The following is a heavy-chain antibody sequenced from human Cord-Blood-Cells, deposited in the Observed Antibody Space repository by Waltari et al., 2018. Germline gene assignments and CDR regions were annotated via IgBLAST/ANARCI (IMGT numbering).Heavy chain of an antibody. Sequence: QVQLVQSGAEVKKPGASVKVSCKASGYTFTGYYMHWVRQAPGQGLGGRVGINPNRGGTSMAQKVQGRVTMTRDTSISTAYMELSRLGSDDTAVYYCARSGYDWYFDLWGRGTLVTVSS. D-gene: IGHD5-12*01. CDR1: GYTFTGYY. CDR2: INPNRGGT. J-gene: IGHJ2*01. V-gene: IGHV1-2*02. CDR3: ARSGYDWYFDL.